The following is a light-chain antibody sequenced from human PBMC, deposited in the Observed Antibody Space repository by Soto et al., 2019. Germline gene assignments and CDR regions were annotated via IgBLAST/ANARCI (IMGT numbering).Light chain of an antibody. CDR2: DAS. J-gene: IGKJ1*01. Sequence: EIVLTQSPATLSLSPGERATLSCRASQSVSSYLAWYQQKPGQAPRLLIYDASNRATGIPARFSGSGSGTDFTLTISSLELEDFAVYYCHQRSNWTPTTFGQGTKVDI. CDR3: HQRSNWTPTT. V-gene: IGKV3-11*01. CDR1: QSVSSY.